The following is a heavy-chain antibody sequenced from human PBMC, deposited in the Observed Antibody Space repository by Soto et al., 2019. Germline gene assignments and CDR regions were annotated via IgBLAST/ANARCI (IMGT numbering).Heavy chain of an antibody. J-gene: IGHJ4*02. Sequence: PGGSLRLSCAASGFTFSSYGMHWVRQAPGKGLEWVAVISYDGSNKYYADSVKGRFTISRDNSKNTLYLQMNSLRPDDTALYYCVKLTDYWGQGTLVTVSS. D-gene: IGHD3-9*01. CDR3: VKLTDY. CDR1: GFTFSSYG. CDR2: ISYDGSNK. V-gene: IGHV3-30*18.